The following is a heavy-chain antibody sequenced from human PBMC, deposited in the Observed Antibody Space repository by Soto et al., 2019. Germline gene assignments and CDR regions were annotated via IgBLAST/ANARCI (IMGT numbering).Heavy chain of an antibody. Sequence: GSLRLSCVASGFILSGYDMHWVRQATGEGLEWVSAIGTAGDPYYSGSVKGRFTISRGNAENSVYLQVNSLRAGDTAVYYCARAGYDSSGYYFYAMDVWGPGTTVTVSS. V-gene: IGHV3-13*05. CDR2: IGTAGDP. CDR1: GFILSGYD. CDR3: ARAGYDSSGYYFYAMDV. J-gene: IGHJ6*02. D-gene: IGHD3-22*01.